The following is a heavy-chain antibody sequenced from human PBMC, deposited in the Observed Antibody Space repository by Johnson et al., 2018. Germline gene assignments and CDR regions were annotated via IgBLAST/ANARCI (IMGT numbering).Heavy chain of an antibody. CDR2: ISWNSGTI. D-gene: IGHD1-26*01. V-gene: IGHV3-9*01. CDR3: AKDKGTGGRYSEPRRGYYYYYYMDV. J-gene: IGHJ6*03. CDR1: GFTFDDYA. Sequence: VQLQESGGGLVQPGRSLRLSCVASGFTFDDYAMHWVRQAPGKGLEWVSGISWNSGTIGYADSVRGRFTISRDNAKNSLYLQMNGLRAEDTALYYCAKDKGTGGRYSEPRRGYYYYYYMDVWGKGTTVTVSS.